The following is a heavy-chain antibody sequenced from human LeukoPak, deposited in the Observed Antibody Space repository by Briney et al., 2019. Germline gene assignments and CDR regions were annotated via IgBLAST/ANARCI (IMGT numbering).Heavy chain of an antibody. CDR3: ASFRRGVGCEY. D-gene: IGHD2-15*01. Sequence: SETLSLTCAVYGGSFSGYYWSCIRQTPGKGLEWIGEINHSGSTNYNPSLKSRLTISVVTSENQFSLKLNSLTAADTAVYYCASFRRGVGCEYWGPGTLVTVSS. CDR1: GGSFSGYY. CDR2: INHSGST. J-gene: IGHJ4*02. V-gene: IGHV4-34*01.